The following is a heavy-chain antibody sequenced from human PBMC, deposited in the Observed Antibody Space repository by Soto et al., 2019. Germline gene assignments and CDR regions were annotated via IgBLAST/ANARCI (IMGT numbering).Heavy chain of an antibody. CDR1: GGSVSSGNYY. J-gene: IGHJ4*02. D-gene: IGHD1-20*01. CDR2: VYYSGST. Sequence: QVLLQESGPGLVKPSETLSLTCTVSGGSVSSGNYYWSWIRQPPGKGREWIGYVYYSGSTTDNTSLKSRLTIMVDTSKNQFSLKLSSVAASDTAVSDCASFVITGWRYYFDHWGQGLLVPVSS. V-gene: IGHV4-61*01. CDR3: ASFVITGWRYYFDH.